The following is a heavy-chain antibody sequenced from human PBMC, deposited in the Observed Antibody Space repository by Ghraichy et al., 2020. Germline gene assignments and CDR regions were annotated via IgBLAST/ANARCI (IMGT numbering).Heavy chain of an antibody. CDR3: ARRGRITMVRGVINPVTGFDP. CDR2: IYYSGST. CDR1: GGSISSSSYY. V-gene: IGHV4-39*01. D-gene: IGHD3-10*01. Sequence: SQTLSLTCTVSGGSISSSSYYWGWIRQPPGKGLEWIGSIYYSGSTYYNPSLKSRVTISVDTSKNQFSLKLSSVTAADTAVYYCARRGRITMVRGVINPVTGFDPWGQGTLVTVSS. J-gene: IGHJ5*02.